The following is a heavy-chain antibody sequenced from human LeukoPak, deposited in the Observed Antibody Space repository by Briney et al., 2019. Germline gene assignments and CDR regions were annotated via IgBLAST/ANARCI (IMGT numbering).Heavy chain of an antibody. CDR3: ARSPAGSGPDY. CDR1: GGTFISYA. CDR2: IIPIFGTA. Sequence: ASVKVSCKVSGGTFISYAISWVRQAPGQGLEWMGGIIPIFGTANYAQKFQGRVTITADESTSTAYMELSSLRSEDTAVYYCARSPAGSGPDYWGQGTLVTVSS. J-gene: IGHJ4*02. D-gene: IGHD2-15*01. V-gene: IGHV1-69*13.